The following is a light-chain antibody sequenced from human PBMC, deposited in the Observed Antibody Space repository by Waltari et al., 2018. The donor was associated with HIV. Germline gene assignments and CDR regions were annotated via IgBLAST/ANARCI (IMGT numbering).Light chain of an antibody. V-gene: IGLV3-21*01. J-gene: IGLJ2*01. CDR2: HDP. Sequence: SSVLTQSPSVSVAPGKTARITSWGQYIGSMSVNWYQQQPGQPPVMVISHDPDRPSGSPDRFSGSNPEDTATRTIRRVEAGDEADYYCQVWDTNTDQYVIFGGGTNL. CDR1: YIGSMS. CDR3: QVWDTNTDQYVI.